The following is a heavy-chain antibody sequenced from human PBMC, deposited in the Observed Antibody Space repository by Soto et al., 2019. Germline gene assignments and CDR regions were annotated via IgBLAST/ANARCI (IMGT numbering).Heavy chain of an antibody. D-gene: IGHD6-13*01. Sequence: EVQLVESGGGLVKPGGSLRLSCAASGFTFSNAWMSWVRQAPGKGLEWVGRIKSKTDGGTTDYAAPVKGRFTISRDDSKNTLYLQMNSLKTEDTAVYYCTTGGQQLEFYYYYYYYMDVWGKGTTVTVSS. V-gene: IGHV3-15*01. CDR2: IKSKTDGGTT. J-gene: IGHJ6*03. CDR1: GFTFSNAW. CDR3: TTGGQQLEFYYYYYYYMDV.